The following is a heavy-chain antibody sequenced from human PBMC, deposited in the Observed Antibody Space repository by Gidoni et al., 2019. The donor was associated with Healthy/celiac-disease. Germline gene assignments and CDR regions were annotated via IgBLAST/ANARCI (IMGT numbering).Heavy chain of an antibody. V-gene: IGHV3-23*01. CDR3: AKKPYCSSTSCYADYYYGMDV. D-gene: IGHD2-2*01. J-gene: IGHJ6*02. CDR2: ISGSGGST. CDR1: GFTFSSYA. Sequence: EVQLLESGGGLVQPGGSLRLSCAASGFTFSSYAMSWVRQAPWKGLEWVSAISGSGGSTYYADSVKGRFTISRDNSKNTLYLQMNSLRAEDTAVYYCAKKPYCSSTSCYADYYYGMDVWGQGTTVTVSS.